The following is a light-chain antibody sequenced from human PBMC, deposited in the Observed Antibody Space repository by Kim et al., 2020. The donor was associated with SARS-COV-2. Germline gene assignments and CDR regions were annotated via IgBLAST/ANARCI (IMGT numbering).Light chain of an antibody. V-gene: IGLV1-40*01. CDR1: SSNIGAGYD. CDR3: QSFDSSLSGYL. CDR2: GNS. J-gene: IGLJ1*01. Sequence: QRVTISCTGSSSNIGAGYDVHWYQHLPGTAPKLLIYGNSNRPSGVPDRFSGSKSGTSASLAITGLQAEDEADYYCQSFDSSLSGYLFGTGTKVTVL.